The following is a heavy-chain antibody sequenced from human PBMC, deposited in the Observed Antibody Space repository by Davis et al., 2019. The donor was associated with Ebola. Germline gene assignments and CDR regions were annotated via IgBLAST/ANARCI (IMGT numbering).Heavy chain of an antibody. CDR3: AREAHTITPLGYYYYMDV. J-gene: IGHJ6*03. CDR2: LSWNGFST. Sequence: PGGSLRLSCAASGFTFSNYGMHWVRQAPGKGLEWVCGLSWNGFSTSCTDSVKGRFTISRDNAKNSLYLQMNSLRAEDTAVYYCAREAHTITPLGYYYYMDVWGKGTTVTVSS. CDR1: GFTFSNYG. D-gene: IGHD4-11*01. V-gene: IGHV3-20*04.